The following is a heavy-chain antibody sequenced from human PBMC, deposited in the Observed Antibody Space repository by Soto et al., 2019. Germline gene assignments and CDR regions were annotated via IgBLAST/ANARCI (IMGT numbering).Heavy chain of an antibody. V-gene: IGHV1-69*13. J-gene: IGHJ6*02. CDR3: ARDDGSGSYSPRDYYYGMDV. Sequence: GASVKVSCKASGYIFNSFGISWVRQAPGQGLECLGGFIPIFGTANYAQKFQGRVTITADDSTSTAYLELSSLRFEDTAVYYFARDDGSGSYSPRDYYYGMDVWGQGTTVTVSS. CDR2: FIPIFGTA. D-gene: IGHD3-10*01. CDR1: GYIFNSFG.